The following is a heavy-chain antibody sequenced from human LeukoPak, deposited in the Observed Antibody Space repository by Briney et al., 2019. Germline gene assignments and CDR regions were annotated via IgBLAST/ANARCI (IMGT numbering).Heavy chain of an antibody. CDR2: ISYDGSNK. V-gene: IGHV3-30*18. CDR3: AKARTMQWLVTDY. J-gene: IGHJ4*02. CDR1: GFTFSSYG. Sequence: GGSLRLSCAASGFTFSSYGMHWVRQAPGKGLEWVAVISYDGSNKYYADSVKGRFTISRDNSKSTLYLQMNSLRAEDTAVYYCAKARTMQWLVTDYWGQGTLVTVSS. D-gene: IGHD6-19*01.